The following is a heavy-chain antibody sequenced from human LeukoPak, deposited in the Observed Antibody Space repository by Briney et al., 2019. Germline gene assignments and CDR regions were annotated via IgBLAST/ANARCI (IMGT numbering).Heavy chain of an antibody. CDR3: AGGPIVVVPAASFDY. Sequence: ASVKVSCKASGYTFTGYYMHWVRQAPGQGLGWMGWINPNSGGTNYAQKFQGRVTMTRDTSISTDYMELSRLRSDDTAVYYCAGGPIVVVPAASFDYWGQGTLVTVSS. D-gene: IGHD2-2*01. CDR1: GYTFTGYY. V-gene: IGHV1-2*02. CDR2: INPNSGGT. J-gene: IGHJ4*02.